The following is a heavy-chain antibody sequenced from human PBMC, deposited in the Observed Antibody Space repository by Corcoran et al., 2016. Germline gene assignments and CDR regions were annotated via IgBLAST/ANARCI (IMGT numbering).Heavy chain of an antibody. CDR2: ISSSSSTI. CDR3: ARDKDYGWDYYYYGRDV. V-gene: IGHV3-48*02. CDR1: GFTFSSYS. Sequence: EVQLVESGGGVVQPGGSLRLSCAASGFTFSSYSMNWVRQAPGKGLEWVSYISSSSSTIYYADPVKGRFTISRDNAKNSLYLQMKSLRDEDTAVYYCARDKDYGWDYYYYGRDVLGQGTTVPVSS. J-gene: IGHJ6*02. D-gene: IGHD3-16*01.